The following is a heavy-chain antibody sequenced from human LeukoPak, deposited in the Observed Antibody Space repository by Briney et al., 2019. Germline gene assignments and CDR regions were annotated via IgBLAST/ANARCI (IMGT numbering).Heavy chain of an antibody. J-gene: IGHJ4*02. Sequence: GGSLRLSCAASGFTFSSYGMHWVRQAPGKGLEWVAFIRYDGSNKYYADSVKGRFTISRDNFQNTLYLQMSSLRAEDTAVYYCAKVEYFDSSGYYGHYFDYWGQGTLVTVSS. CDR2: IRYDGSNK. CDR3: AKVEYFDSSGYYGHYFDY. V-gene: IGHV3-30*02. D-gene: IGHD3-22*01. CDR1: GFTFSSYG.